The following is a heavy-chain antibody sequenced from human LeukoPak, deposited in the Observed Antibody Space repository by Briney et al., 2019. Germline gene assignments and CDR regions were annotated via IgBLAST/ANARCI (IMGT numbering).Heavy chain of an antibody. Sequence: ASAKVSCKASGYTFTSYDINWVRQATGQGLEWMGWMNPNSGITGYAQKFQGRVTMTRDTSISTAYMELSSLRSEDTAVYYCARRLELPYYYYGMDVWGQGTTVTVSS. D-gene: IGHD3-10*01. CDR2: MNPNSGIT. CDR1: GYTFTSYD. J-gene: IGHJ6*02. CDR3: ARRLELPYYYYGMDV. V-gene: IGHV1-8*01.